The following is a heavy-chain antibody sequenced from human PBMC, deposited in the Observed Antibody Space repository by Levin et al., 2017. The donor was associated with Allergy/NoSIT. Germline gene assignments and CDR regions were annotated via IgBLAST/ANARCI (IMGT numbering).Heavy chain of an antibody. CDR1: GFTFSSNA. CDR3: AKDRPSSGWFFDY. CDR2: ITSGGAT. J-gene: IGHJ4*02. V-gene: IGHV3-23*01. D-gene: IGHD6-19*01. Sequence: GGSLRLSCAASGFTFSSNAMSWVRQAPGKGLEWVSAITSGGATYYTDSVKGRFTISRDNSKNTLYLQMNSLRAEDTAVYYCAKDRPSSGWFFDYWGQGTQVTVSS.